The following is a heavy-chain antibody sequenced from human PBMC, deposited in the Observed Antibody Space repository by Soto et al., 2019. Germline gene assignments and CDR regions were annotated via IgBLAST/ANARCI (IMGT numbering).Heavy chain of an antibody. J-gene: IGHJ4*02. V-gene: IGHV1-69*01. Sequence: QVQLVQSGAEVKKPGSSVKVSCKASGGTFSSYAISWVRQAPGQGLEWMGGIIPIFGTANYAQKFQGRVTITAHESTSTDDMELSNLRSEDTAVDYCARGSIAVAGEALKWGQGTLVTVSA. CDR3: ARGSIAVAGEALK. D-gene: IGHD6-19*01. CDR1: GGTFSSYA. CDR2: IIPIFGTA.